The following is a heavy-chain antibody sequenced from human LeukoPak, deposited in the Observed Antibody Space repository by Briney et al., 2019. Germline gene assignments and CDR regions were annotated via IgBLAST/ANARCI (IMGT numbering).Heavy chain of an antibody. Sequence: GGSLRLSCAASGFTFSTYAMSWVRQAPGKGLEWVSAISGSGGSTNYADSVKGRVTVSRDNSKSTLYLQMNSLRAEDTAVYYCAKGSSLRTHFDYWGQGTLVTVSS. CDR2: ISGSGGST. V-gene: IGHV3-23*01. CDR3: AKGSSLRTHFDY. D-gene: IGHD5-12*01. J-gene: IGHJ4*02. CDR1: GFTFSTYA.